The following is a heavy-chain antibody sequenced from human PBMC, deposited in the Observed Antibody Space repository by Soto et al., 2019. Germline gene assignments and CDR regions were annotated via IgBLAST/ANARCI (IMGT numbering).Heavy chain of an antibody. CDR3: ARLAELRRYYYGMDV. J-gene: IGHJ6*02. D-gene: IGHD1-7*01. CDR2: IYPGDSDT. Sequence: GESLKISCKGSGYSFTSYWIGWVRQMPGKGLEWMGIIYPGDSDTRYSPSFQGQVTISADKSISTAYLQWSSLKASDTAMYYCARLAELRRYYYGMDVWGQGTTVTVSS. CDR1: GYSFTSYW. V-gene: IGHV5-51*01.